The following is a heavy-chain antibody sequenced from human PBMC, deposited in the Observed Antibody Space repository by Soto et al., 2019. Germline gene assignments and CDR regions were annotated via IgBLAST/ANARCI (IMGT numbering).Heavy chain of an antibody. CDR3: AKHFEDLEVDGAFNI. V-gene: IGHV3-23*01. CDR2: ISRSGGST. J-gene: IGHJ3*02. CDR1: GFTFSSYA. D-gene: IGHD1-1*01. Sequence: GGSLRLSCASSGFTFSSYAMSWVRPAPGKGLEWVSAISRSGGSTYYADSVKGRFTISRVNSKTTLYLPMYSLRPEHTAVYHWAKHFEDLEVDGAFNIGGQGTMFTVS.